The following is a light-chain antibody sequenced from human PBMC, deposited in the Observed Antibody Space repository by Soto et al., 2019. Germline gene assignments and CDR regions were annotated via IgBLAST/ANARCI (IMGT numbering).Light chain of an antibody. V-gene: IGKV1-6*01. J-gene: IGKJ1*01. Sequence: AIQMTQSPSSLSAFVGDRVTITCRASQGIGNHLVWYQQKTGKAPELLIYSASSLQSGVPSRFSGSGSGTDFTLTISSLQPEDFATFYCLQDYNYPLTFGQGTKVEIK. CDR3: LQDYNYPLT. CDR1: QGIGNH. CDR2: SAS.